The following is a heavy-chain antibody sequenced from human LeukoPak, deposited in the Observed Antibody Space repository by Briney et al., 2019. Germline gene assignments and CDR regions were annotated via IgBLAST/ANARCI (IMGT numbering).Heavy chain of an antibody. Sequence: PGGSLRLSCAASGFTFSSYWLSWVRQAPGKGLEWVANIKQDGSEKYYVGSVKGRFTISRDNAKNSLYLQMNSLRAEDTAVYYCARDIRGPYLSRYYFDYWGQGTLVTVSS. CDR3: ARDIRGPYLSRYYFDY. CDR2: IKQDGSEK. CDR1: GFTFSSYW. J-gene: IGHJ4*02. D-gene: IGHD2/OR15-2a*01. V-gene: IGHV3-7*03.